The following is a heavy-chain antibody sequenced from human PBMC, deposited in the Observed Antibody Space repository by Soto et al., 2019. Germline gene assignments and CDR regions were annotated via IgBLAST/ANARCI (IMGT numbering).Heavy chain of an antibody. J-gene: IGHJ6*02. Sequence: ASVKVSCKAAGYTFTNYGISWVRQAPGQGLEWMGWINPNSGGTNYAQKFQGWVTMTRDTSISTAYMELSRLRSDDTAVYYCARFHGPSSTPYYYDSSGYSYHYYGMDVWGQGTTVTVSS. CDR2: INPNSGGT. CDR3: ARFHGPSSTPYYYDSSGYSYHYYGMDV. V-gene: IGHV1-2*04. D-gene: IGHD3-22*01. CDR1: GYTFTNYG.